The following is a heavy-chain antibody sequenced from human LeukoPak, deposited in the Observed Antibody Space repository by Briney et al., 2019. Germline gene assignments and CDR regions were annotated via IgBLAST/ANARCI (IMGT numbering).Heavy chain of an antibody. V-gene: IGHV3-9*01. CDR1: GFTFDDYA. J-gene: IGHJ4*02. CDR3: AKDIGSSWQVFDY. CDR2: ISWNSGSI. Sequence: GRSLRLSCAASGFTFDDYAMHWVRQAPGKGLEWVSGISWNSGSIGYADSVKGRFTISRDNAKNSLYLQMNSLRAEDTALYYRAKDIGSSWQVFDYWGQGTLVTVSS. D-gene: IGHD6-13*01.